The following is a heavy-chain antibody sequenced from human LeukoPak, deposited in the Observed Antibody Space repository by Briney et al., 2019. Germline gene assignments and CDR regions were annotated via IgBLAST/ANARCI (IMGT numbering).Heavy chain of an antibody. V-gene: IGHV1-18*01. Sequence: ASVKVSCKASGYTFTSSIISWVRQAPGQGLEWMGWISPYNGNTNYAQKLQGRVTMTTDTSTSTAYMELSSLRSDDTAVYYCVGLVEPLDYWGQGTPVTVSS. CDR2: ISPYNGNT. D-gene: IGHD2-8*02. CDR3: VGLVEPLDY. J-gene: IGHJ4*02. CDR1: GYTFTSSI.